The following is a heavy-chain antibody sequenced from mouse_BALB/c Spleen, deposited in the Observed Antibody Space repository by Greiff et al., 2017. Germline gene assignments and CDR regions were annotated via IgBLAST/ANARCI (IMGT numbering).Heavy chain of an antibody. Sequence: EVQVVESGPGLVKPSQSLSLTCSVTGYSITSGYYWNWIRQFPGNKLEWMGYISYDGSNNYNPSLKNRISITRDTSKNQFFLKLNSVTTEDTATYYCARVGGDRLDYAMDYWGQGTSVTVSS. CDR1: GYSITSGYY. J-gene: IGHJ4*01. CDR2: ISYDGSN. D-gene: IGHD2-14*01. V-gene: IGHV3-6*02. CDR3: ARVGGDRLDYAMDY.